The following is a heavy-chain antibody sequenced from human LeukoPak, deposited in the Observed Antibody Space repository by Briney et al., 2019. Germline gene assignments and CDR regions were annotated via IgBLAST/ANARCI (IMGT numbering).Heavy chain of an antibody. Sequence: PGGSLRLSCAASGFTFSSYEMNWVRQAPGKGLEWVSYISSSGSTIYYADSVKGRFTISRDNAKNSLYLQMNSLRAEDTAVYYCARVVDHDYSDYYLDYWGQGALVTVSS. V-gene: IGHV3-48*03. CDR1: GFTFSSYE. CDR3: ARVVDHDYSDYYLDY. CDR2: ISSSGSTI. J-gene: IGHJ4*02. D-gene: IGHD4-11*01.